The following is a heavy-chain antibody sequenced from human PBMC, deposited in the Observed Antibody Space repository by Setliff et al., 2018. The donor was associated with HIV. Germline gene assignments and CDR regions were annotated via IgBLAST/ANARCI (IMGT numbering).Heavy chain of an antibody. J-gene: IGHJ3*02. CDR1: GGSLSSSNW. D-gene: IGHD5-18*01. Sequence: RLRRTLSLTCAVSGGSLSSSNWWSWVRQPPGKGLEWIGEIYHGGSTNYNPSLKSRVTISVDKSKNQFSLKLSSVTAADTAVYYCARATPGYNYGSRHAFDIWGQGTKVTVSS. CDR2: IYHGGST. CDR3: ARATPGYNYGSRHAFDI. V-gene: IGHV4-4*02.